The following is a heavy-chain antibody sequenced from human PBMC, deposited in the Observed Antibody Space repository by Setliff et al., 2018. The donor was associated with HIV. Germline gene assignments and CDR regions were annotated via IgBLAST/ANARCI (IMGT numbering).Heavy chain of an antibody. V-gene: IGHV4-61*09. CDR2: ISTSGST. CDR3: ARVGYHGSGRYSFDY. J-gene: IGHJ4*02. Sequence: PSETLSLTCTVSGDSISSGSYFWIWIRQPAGKGLEWIGHISTSGSTKYNPSLKSRVTISADTSKNQFSLNLSSVTAAETAVYYCARVGYHGSGRYSFDYWGQGALVTVSS. D-gene: IGHD3-10*01. CDR1: GDSISSGSYF.